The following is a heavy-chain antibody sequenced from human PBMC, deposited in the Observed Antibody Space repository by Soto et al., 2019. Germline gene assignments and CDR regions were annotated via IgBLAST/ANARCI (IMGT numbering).Heavy chain of an antibody. J-gene: IGHJ6*02. CDR2: INPSGGGT. D-gene: IGHD2-15*01. Sequence: QVQLVQSGAEVKKPGATMKVSCKASGYAFTSYHINWVRQAPGQGLEWMGIINPSGGGTTYAQKFRGRVTMTSDTSTSTVYMELSSLRSEDTAVYFCAREVVVAIDDSPFYGMDVWGQGTTVTVSS. V-gene: IGHV1-46*01. CDR3: AREVVVAIDDSPFYGMDV. CDR1: GYAFTSYH.